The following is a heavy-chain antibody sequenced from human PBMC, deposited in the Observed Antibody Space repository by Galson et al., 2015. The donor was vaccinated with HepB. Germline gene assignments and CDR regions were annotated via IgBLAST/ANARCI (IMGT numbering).Heavy chain of an antibody. CDR1: GYSFSNYG. V-gene: IGHV1-18*01. D-gene: IGHD4-11*01. J-gene: IGHJ5*02. CDR3: ARARYSTSPPDH. CDR2: ISVYNGNG. Sequence: SVKVSCKAAGYSFSNYGISWVRQAPGQGLEWMGWISVYNGNGNYAQKFQGRLTMTTDTSTRMAYMELRSLRSDDTAVLYCARARYSTSPPDHWGQGTLVTVSS.